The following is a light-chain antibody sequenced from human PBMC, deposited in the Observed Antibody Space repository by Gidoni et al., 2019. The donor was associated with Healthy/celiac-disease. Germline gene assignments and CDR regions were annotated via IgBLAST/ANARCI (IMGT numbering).Light chain of an antibody. CDR3: QQRSNWPDPLT. CDR2: DAS. CDR1: QSVSSY. V-gene: IGKV3-11*01. Sequence: EIVLTQSPATLSLPPGERATLSCRASQSVSSYLAWYQQKPGQAPRLLIYDASHRATGIPARFSGSGSGTDFTLTISSLEPEDFAVYYCQQRSNWPDPLTFGGGTKVEIK. J-gene: IGKJ4*01.